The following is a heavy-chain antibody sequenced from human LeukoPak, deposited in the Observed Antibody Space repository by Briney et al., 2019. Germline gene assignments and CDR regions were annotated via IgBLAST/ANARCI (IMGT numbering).Heavy chain of an antibody. D-gene: IGHD1-26*01. CDR3: ARDIVGATRSGYFDY. V-gene: IGHV1-18*01. CDR1: GYTFTSYG. Sequence: ASVKVSCKASGYTFTSYGISWVRQAPGQGLEWMGWISAYNGNTNYAQKLQGRVTMTTDTSTSTAHMELRSLRSDDTAVYYCARDIVGATRSGYFDYWGQGTLVTVSS. CDR2: ISAYNGNT. J-gene: IGHJ4*02.